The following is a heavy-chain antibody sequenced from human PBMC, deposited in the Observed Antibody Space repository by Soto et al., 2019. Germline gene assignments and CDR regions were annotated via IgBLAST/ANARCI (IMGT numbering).Heavy chain of an antibody. CDR1: GYSISSGYY. Sequence: PSETLSLTCAVSGYSISSGYYWGWIRQPPGKGLEWIGSIYHSGSTYYNPSLKSRVTISVDTSKNQFSLKLSSVTAADTAVYYCARGHMVRGVIVLGSLYNWFDTWGQGTLVTVSS. CDR3: ARGHMVRGVIVLGSLYNWFDT. J-gene: IGHJ5*02. D-gene: IGHD3-10*01. CDR2: IYHSGST. V-gene: IGHV4-38-2*01.